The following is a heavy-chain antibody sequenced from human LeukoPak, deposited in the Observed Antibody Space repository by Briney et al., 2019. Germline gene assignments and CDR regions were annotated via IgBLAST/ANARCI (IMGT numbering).Heavy chain of an antibody. Sequence: GGSLRLSCAASGFTFSSYEMNWVRQAPGKGLEWVSYISSSGSTIYYADSVKGRFTISRDNSKNTLYLQMNSLRAEDTAVYYCAKDVRYSGSYCLFDYWGQGTLVTVSS. D-gene: IGHD1-26*01. CDR2: ISSSGSTI. CDR3: AKDVRYSGSYCLFDY. J-gene: IGHJ4*02. V-gene: IGHV3-48*03. CDR1: GFTFSSYE.